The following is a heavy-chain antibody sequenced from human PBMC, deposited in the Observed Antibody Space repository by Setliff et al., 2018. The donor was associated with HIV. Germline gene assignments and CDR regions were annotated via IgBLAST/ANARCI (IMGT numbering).Heavy chain of an antibody. D-gene: IGHD3-10*01. CDR2: IYTTGSH. J-gene: IGHJ6*03. Sequence: SETLSLTCTVSGDSISNYYWSWVRQPPGKGLEWIGYIYTTGSHNYNPSLKSRVTMSVDTSKNQFSLRLTSVTAADTAVYYCARDDHGALLGVIIRYYYMHVWGKGTTVTVSS. V-gene: IGHV4-4*09. CDR3: ARDDHGALLGVIIRYYYMHV. CDR1: GDSISNYY.